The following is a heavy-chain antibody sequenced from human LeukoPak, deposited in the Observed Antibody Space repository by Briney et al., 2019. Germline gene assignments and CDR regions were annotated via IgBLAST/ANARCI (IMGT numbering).Heavy chain of an antibody. CDR2: INHSGST. Sequence: SETLSLTCAVYVGSFSGYYWSWIRQPPGKGLEWIGEINHSGSTNYNSSLKSRVTISVDTSKNQFSLKLSSVTAADTAVYYCARGYYGSGSHCCHMDVWGKGATITVS. J-gene: IGHJ6*03. V-gene: IGHV4-34*01. D-gene: IGHD3-10*01. CDR1: VGSFSGYY. CDR3: ARGYYGSGSHCCHMDV.